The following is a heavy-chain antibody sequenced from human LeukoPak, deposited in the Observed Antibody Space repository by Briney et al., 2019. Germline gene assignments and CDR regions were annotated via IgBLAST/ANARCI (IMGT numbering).Heavy chain of an antibody. CDR3: ARSSSRGYFQH. CDR1: GGTFSSYA. J-gene: IGHJ1*01. D-gene: IGHD6-13*01. V-gene: IGHV1-69*04. CDR2: IIPILGIA. Sequence: SVKVSCKASGGTFSSYAISWVRQAPGQGLEWMRRIIPILGIANYAQKFQGRVTITADKSTSTAYMELSSLRSEDTAVYYCARSSSRGYFQHWGQGTLVTVSS.